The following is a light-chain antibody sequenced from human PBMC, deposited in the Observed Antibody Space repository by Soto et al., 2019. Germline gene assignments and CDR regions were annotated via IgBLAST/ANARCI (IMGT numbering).Light chain of an antibody. J-gene: IGKJ5*01. CDR2: DAS. CDR3: QQRSNWPPSIT. V-gene: IGKV3-11*01. Sequence: IVLTQSAATLSLSPGERANISCRASQSVTTYLAWYQQKPGQAPRLLTYDASDRATGIPARFSGSGSGTDFTLTISSLEPEDFAVYYCQQRSNWPPSITFGQRTRLEIK. CDR1: QSVTTY.